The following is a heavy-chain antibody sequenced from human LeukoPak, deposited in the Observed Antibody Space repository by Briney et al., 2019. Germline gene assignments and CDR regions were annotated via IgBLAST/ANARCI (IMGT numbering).Heavy chain of an antibody. CDR1: GGSISSSDYY. CDR2: IYYSGST. CDR3: ARHTRGLDY. V-gene: IGHV4-39*01. Sequence: SETLSLTCTVSGGSISSSDYYWGWIRQPPGKRLEWIGTIYYSGSTYYTPSLKSRVTIFVETSKNPFSLTLNSVTAADTAVYYCARHTRGLDYWGQGALVTVSS. J-gene: IGHJ4*02. D-gene: IGHD5-12*01.